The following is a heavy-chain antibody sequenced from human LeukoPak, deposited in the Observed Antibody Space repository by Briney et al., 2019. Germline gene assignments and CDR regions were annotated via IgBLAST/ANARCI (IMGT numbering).Heavy chain of an antibody. V-gene: IGHV3-48*01. D-gene: IGHD1-26*01. CDR1: GFTFSSYS. CDR2: ISSTSGTI. Sequence: GGSLILSCAASGFTFSSYSMNWVRQAPGKGLEWISYISSTSGTIYYADSVKGRFTISRDNARNSLYLRMNSLRAEDTAVYYCARPSSGSSSDFDYWGQGTLVTVS. J-gene: IGHJ4*02. CDR3: ARPSSGSSSDFDY.